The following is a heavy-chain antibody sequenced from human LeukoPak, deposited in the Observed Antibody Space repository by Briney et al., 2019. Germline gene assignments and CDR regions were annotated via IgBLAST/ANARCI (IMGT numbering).Heavy chain of an antibody. Sequence: PGGSLRLSCAASGVTFSTYAMHWVRQAPGKGQEWVAFIWPDGSKKYYADSVKGRFAISRENSKNTVYLQMNDLRPEDTALYFCAKISSSAESNFDYWGQGTLLTVSS. CDR2: IWPDGSKK. CDR1: GVTFSTYA. D-gene: IGHD6-25*01. CDR3: AKISSSAESNFDY. J-gene: IGHJ4*02. V-gene: IGHV3-30*02.